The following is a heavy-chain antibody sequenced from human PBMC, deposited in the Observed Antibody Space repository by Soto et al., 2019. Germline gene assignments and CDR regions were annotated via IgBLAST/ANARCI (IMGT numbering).Heavy chain of an antibody. D-gene: IGHD3-9*01. CDR3: AKQNYDILTGYYSYFDY. V-gene: IGHV3-23*01. Sequence: GGSLRLSCAASGFTFSSYAMSWVRQAPGKGLEWVSAISGSGGSTYYADSVKGRFTISRDNSKNTLYLQMNSLRAEDTAVYYCAKQNYDILTGYYSYFDYWGQGALVTVSS. J-gene: IGHJ4*02. CDR1: GFTFSSYA. CDR2: ISGSGGST.